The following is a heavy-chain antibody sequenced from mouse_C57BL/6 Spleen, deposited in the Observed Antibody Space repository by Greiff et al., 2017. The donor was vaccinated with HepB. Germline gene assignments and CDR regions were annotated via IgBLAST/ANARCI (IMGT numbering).Heavy chain of an antibody. Sequence: DVKLQESGPGMVKPSQSLSLTCSVTGYSITSGYDWHWIRHFPGNKLEWMGYISYSGSTNYNPSLKSRISITHDTSKNHFFLKLNSVTTEDTATYYCARAGFTTVVAKDGYFDVWGTGTTVTVSS. CDR1: GYSITSGYD. J-gene: IGHJ1*03. V-gene: IGHV3-1*01. CDR2: ISYSGST. CDR3: ARAGFTTVVAKDGYFDV. D-gene: IGHD1-1*01.